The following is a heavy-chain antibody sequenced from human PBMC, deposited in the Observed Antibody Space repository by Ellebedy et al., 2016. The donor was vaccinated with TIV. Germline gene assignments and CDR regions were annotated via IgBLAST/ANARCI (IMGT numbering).Heavy chain of an antibody. CDR1: GYTFTGYY. J-gene: IGHJ4*02. Sequence: AASVKVSCKASGYTFTGYYMHWVRQAPGQGLEWMGWINPNSGGTNYAQKFQGRVTMTRDTSISTAYMELSRLRSDDTAVYYCARDSGGYDIVDYWGQGTLVTVSS. V-gene: IGHV1-2*02. D-gene: IGHD5-12*01. CDR2: INPNSGGT. CDR3: ARDSGGYDIVDY.